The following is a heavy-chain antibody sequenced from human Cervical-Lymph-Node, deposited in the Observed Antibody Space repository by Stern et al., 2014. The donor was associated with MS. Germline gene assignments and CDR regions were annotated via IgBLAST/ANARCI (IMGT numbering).Heavy chain of an antibody. Sequence: QLVQSGAEVKNPGSSVKVSCKVSGDTFSSHGISWVRQAPGQGLEWMGGIIPVMTKPKYAQKFEGRVTIIADEFTSTVYMELNSLKSNDTAVYFCAREGRDVYNFDYWGQGTLVSVSP. CDR3: AREGRDVYNFDY. J-gene: IGHJ4*02. D-gene: IGHD5-24*01. CDR1: GDTFSSHG. V-gene: IGHV1-69*01. CDR2: IIPVMTKP.